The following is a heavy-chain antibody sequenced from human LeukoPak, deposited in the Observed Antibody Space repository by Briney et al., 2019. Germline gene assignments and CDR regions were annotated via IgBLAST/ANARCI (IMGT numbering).Heavy chain of an antibody. CDR2: VSPYNGKT. CDR3: ASGMTRSIDYYYYMDV. CDR1: GYSFRNFG. Sequence: ASVKVSCKASGYSFRNFGISWVRQAPGQGLEWVGWVSPYNGKTDYPQNLQGRVTVTADTSTSTAYMELRSLRSEDTAVYYCASGMTRSIDYYYYMDVWGKGTTVTVSS. J-gene: IGHJ6*03. D-gene: IGHD1-20*01. V-gene: IGHV1-18*04.